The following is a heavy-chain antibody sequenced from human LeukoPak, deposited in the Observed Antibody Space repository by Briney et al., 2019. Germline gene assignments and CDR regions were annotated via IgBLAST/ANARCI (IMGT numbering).Heavy chain of an antibody. J-gene: IGHJ6*03. CDR2: IFQSGST. Sequence: KPSETLSPTCAGSGYSISNSYYWGWVRQPPREGLEGIGNIFQSGSTFYNPSLKSRVTISVDTSKNQFTLKLSSVTAADTAVYYCARHGSAGHYYYYMDVWGKGTTVTVSS. V-gene: IGHV4-38-2*01. CDR1: GYSISNSYY. D-gene: IGHD5-24*01. CDR3: ARHGSAGHYYYYMDV.